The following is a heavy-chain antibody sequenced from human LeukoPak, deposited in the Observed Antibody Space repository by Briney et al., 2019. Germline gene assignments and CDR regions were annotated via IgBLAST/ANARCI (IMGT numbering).Heavy chain of an antibody. CDR1: GYSFTNSW. Sequence: GESLKISCKGSGYSFTNSWIGWVRQMPGKGLEWMGIIYPGDSDTIYSPSFQGQVTISADKSISTAYLQWSSLKASDTAMYYCARHFTAMVTRDWFDPWGQGTLVTVSS. D-gene: IGHD5-18*01. CDR2: IYPGDSDT. CDR3: ARHFTAMVTRDWFDP. J-gene: IGHJ5*02. V-gene: IGHV5-51*01.